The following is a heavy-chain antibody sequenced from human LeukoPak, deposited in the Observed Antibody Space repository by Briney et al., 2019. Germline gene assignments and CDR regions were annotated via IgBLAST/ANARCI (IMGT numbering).Heavy chain of an antibody. CDR3: AREMYYYDSSGYYSFDY. CDR1: GGTFSSYA. V-gene: IGHV1-69*04. CDR2: IIPIFGIA. D-gene: IGHD3-22*01. J-gene: IGHJ4*02. Sequence: SVKVSCKASGGTFSSYAISWVRQAPGQGLEWMGRIIPIFGIANYAQKFQGRVTITADKSTSTAYMELSSLRSEDTAVYYRAREMYYYDSSGYYSFDYWGQGTLVTVSS.